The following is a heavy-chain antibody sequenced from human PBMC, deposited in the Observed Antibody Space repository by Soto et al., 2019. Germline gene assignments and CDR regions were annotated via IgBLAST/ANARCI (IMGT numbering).Heavy chain of an antibody. V-gene: IGHV5-51*01. Sequence: EVQLVQSGAEVKKPGESLKISCKGSGYSFTSYWIGWVRQMPGKDLEWMGIIYPGDSDTRYSPSFQGQVTISADKSISTAYLQWSSLKASDTAMYYCARSSSHYDFWGAFDIWGQGTMVTVSS. CDR1: GYSFTSYW. D-gene: IGHD3-3*01. CDR3: ARSSSHYDFWGAFDI. CDR2: IYPGDSDT. J-gene: IGHJ3*02.